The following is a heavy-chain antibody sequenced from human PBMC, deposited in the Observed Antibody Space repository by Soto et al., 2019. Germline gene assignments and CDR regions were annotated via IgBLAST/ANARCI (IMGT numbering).Heavy chain of an antibody. J-gene: IGHJ4*02. CDR1: GDSISSSNW. D-gene: IGHD5-18*01. Sequence: SETLSLTCAVSGDSISSSNWWSWVRQPPGKGLEWIGEIYYSGSTYYNPSLKSRVTISVDTSKNQFSLKLSSVTAADTAVYYCARHSDTAMVTVPYWGQGTLVTVSS. CDR2: IYYSGST. V-gene: IGHV4-4*02. CDR3: ARHSDTAMVTVPY.